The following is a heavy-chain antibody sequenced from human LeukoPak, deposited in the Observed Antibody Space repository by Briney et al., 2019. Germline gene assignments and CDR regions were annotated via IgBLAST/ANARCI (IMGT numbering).Heavy chain of an antibody. Sequence: SETLSLTCTVSGGSISSGDYYWSWIRQPPGKGLEWIGYIYYSGSTYYNPSLKSRVTISVGTSKNQFSLKLSSVTAADTAVYYCAREYCSSTSCYEDYWGQGTLVTVSS. CDR2: IYYSGST. CDR3: AREYCSSTSCYEDY. D-gene: IGHD2-2*01. V-gene: IGHV4-30-4*01. CDR1: GGSISSGDYY. J-gene: IGHJ4*02.